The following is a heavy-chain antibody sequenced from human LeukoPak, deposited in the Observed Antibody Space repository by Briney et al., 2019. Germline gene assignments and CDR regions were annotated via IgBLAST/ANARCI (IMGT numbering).Heavy chain of an antibody. CDR1: GFTVSSSY. J-gene: IGHJ4*02. CDR3: ARDREAANTYHFDY. CDR2: ISSAGTT. D-gene: IGHD6-13*01. Sequence: PGGSLRLSCAASGFTVSSSYMSWVRQAPGKGLEWVSIISSAGTTYYADSVKGRFTISRDNSKNTVYLQVNSLRDEDTAVYYCARDREAANTYHFDYWGQGTMVTVSS. V-gene: IGHV3-66*01.